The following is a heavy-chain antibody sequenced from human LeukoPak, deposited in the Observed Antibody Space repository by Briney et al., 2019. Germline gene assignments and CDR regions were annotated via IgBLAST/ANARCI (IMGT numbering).Heavy chain of an antibody. D-gene: IGHD6-6*01. CDR3: AVPLPSFYGMDV. CDR2: ISSGSSYI. CDR1: GFTFSTYS. J-gene: IGHJ6*02. V-gene: IGHV3-21*01. Sequence: GGSLRLSCAASGFTFSTYSMNWVRQAPGKGLEWVSSISSGSSYIYYADSVKGRFTISRDNAKNSLYLQMNSLRAEDTAVYYCAVPLPSFYGMDVWGQGTTVTVS.